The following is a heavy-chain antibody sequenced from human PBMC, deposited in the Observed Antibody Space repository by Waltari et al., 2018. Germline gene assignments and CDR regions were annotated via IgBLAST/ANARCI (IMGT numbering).Heavy chain of an antibody. J-gene: IGHJ4*02. CDR2: ISSSSYI. V-gene: IGHV3-21*01. CDR3: ARGRSKGYSSSWYGDY. Sequence: EVQLVESGGGLVKPGGSLRLSCAASGFTFSSYSMNWVRQAPGKGLEWVSSISSSSYIYYADSVKGRFTISRDNAKSSLYLQMNSLRAEDTAVYYCARGRSKGYSSSWYGDYWGQGTLVTVSS. CDR1: GFTFSSYS. D-gene: IGHD6-13*01.